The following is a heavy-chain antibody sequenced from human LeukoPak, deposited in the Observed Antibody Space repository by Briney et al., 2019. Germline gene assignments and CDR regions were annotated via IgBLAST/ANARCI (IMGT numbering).Heavy chain of an antibody. CDR3: ARASDLWGETDY. V-gene: IGHV1-2*02. J-gene: IGHJ4*02. CDR2: INPNSGGT. D-gene: IGHD3-16*01. Sequence: GASVKVSCKASGYTFTGYYMHWVRQAPGQGLEWMGWINPNSGGTNYAQKFQGRVTMSRDTSISTAYMELSRLRSDDTAVYYCARASDLWGETDYWGQGTLVTVSS. CDR1: GYTFTGYY.